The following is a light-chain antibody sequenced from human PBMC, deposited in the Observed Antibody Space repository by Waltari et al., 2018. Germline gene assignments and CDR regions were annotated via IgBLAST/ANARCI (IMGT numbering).Light chain of an antibody. CDR1: QSISSS. CDR3: QQSFSSPWT. Sequence: IQMTQSPSSLSASVGDRVTITCRASQSISSSLNWYQQIPGKAPKLLIYVASTLRSGVPSRFSGSGSGTDFSLTISSLQPEDFATYYCQQSFSSPWTFGPGTKV. J-gene: IGKJ1*01. CDR2: VAS. V-gene: IGKV1-39*01.